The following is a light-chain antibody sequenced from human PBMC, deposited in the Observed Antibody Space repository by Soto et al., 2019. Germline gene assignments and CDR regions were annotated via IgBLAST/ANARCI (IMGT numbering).Light chain of an antibody. Sequence: EIVMTQSPATLSVSPGERATLSCRASQSVSSNLAWYQQKPGQAPRLLIYGASTRATGIPARFSGSGSGTEFTLTISSLQSEDFAVYYCKQYNNWWTLGQGTKVEFK. CDR3: KQYNNWWT. V-gene: IGKV3-15*01. CDR1: QSVSSN. CDR2: GAS. J-gene: IGKJ1*01.